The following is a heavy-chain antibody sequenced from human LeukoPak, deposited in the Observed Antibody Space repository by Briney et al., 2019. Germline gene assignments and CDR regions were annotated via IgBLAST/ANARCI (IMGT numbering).Heavy chain of an antibody. CDR3: ARLTAAAGTDAFDI. V-gene: IGHV4-59*08. CDR1: GGSISSYY. D-gene: IGHD6-13*01. CDR2: IYYSGST. Sequence: SETLSLTCTVSGGSISSYYWSWIRQPPGKGLEWIGYIYYSGSTNYNPSLKSRVTISVDTSKNQFSLKLSSVTAADTAVYYCARLTAAAGTDAFDIWGQGTMVTVSS. J-gene: IGHJ3*02.